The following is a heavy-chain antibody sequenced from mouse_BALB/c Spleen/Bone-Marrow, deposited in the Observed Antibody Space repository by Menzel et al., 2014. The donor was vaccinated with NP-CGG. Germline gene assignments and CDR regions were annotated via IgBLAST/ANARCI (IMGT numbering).Heavy chain of an antibody. D-gene: IGHD1-1*01. J-gene: IGHJ4*01. Sequence: DQLQQSGAELVRPGSSVTISCKASGYAFSNYWMNWVKQRPGQGLEWIGQIYPGDTDIHYNGKFKGKATLTADKSSSTAYMQLSSLTSEDSAVYFCASRGDYSYAMDDRGQGPSVT. CDR1: GYAFSNYW. CDR2: IYPGDTDI. CDR3: ASRGDYSYAMDD. V-gene: IGHV1-80*01.